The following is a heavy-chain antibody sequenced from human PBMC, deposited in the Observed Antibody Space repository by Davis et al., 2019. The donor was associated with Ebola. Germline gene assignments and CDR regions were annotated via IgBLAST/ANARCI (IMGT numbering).Heavy chain of an antibody. D-gene: IGHD3-9*01. CDR3: ARGHQNSIRPSGLWLSQRTYYYSGMDV. J-gene: IGHJ6*04. Sequence: GSLRLSCAVYGASLSGYYWSWIRQTPGKGLEWIGEINHSGSTNYKLSLKSRVTISVDTSKNQCSLKLSSVTAADTALYYCARGHQNSIRPSGLWLSQRTYYYSGMDVWGKGTTVIVSS. CDR2: INHSGST. CDR1: GASLSGYY. V-gene: IGHV4-34*01.